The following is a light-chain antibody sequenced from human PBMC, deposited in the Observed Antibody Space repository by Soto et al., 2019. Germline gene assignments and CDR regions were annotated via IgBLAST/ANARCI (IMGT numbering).Light chain of an antibody. CDR2: DVS. Sequence: QSALTQPASVSGSPGQSITISCTGTSSDVGGYNYVSWYQQHPGKAPKLMIYDVSDRPSGVSNRFSGSKSGNTASLTISGLQAKDEADYYCSSYTSSSTTYVFGTGTKLTVL. CDR3: SSYTSSSTTYV. J-gene: IGLJ1*01. CDR1: SSDVGGYNY. V-gene: IGLV2-14*01.